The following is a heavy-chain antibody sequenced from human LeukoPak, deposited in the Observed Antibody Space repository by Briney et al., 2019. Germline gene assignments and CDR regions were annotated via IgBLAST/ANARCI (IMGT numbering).Heavy chain of an antibody. CDR2: ISSSSSYI. J-gene: IGHJ6*03. CDR1: GFTFSSYS. CDR3: ARVGYCSSTSCYGVLYYYYYMDV. V-gene: IGHV3-21*01. Sequence: GGSLRLSCAASGFTFSSYSMNWVRQAPGKRLEWVSSISSSSSYIYYADSVKGRFTISRDNAKNSLYLQMNSLRAEDTAVYYCARVGYCSSTSCYGVLYYYYYMDVWGKGTTVTVCS. D-gene: IGHD2-2*01.